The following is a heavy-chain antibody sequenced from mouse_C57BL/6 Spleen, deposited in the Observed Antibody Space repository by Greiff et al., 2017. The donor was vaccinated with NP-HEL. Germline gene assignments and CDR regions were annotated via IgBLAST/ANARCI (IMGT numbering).Heavy chain of an antibody. CDR3: ARAAAGGFAY. D-gene: IGHD6-1*01. CDR2: IDPSDSYT. Sequence: QVQLQQPGAELVMPGASVKLSCKASGYTFTSYWMHWVKQRPGQGLEWIGEIDPSDSYTNYNQKFKGKSTLTVDKSSSTAYMQLSSLTSEDSAVYYCARAAAGGFAYWGQGTLVTVSA. CDR1: GYTFTSYW. V-gene: IGHV1-69*01. J-gene: IGHJ3*01.